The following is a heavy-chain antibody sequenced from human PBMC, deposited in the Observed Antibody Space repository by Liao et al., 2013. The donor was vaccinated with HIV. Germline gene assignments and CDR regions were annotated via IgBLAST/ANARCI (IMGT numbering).Heavy chain of an antibody. CDR1: GASISSYY. D-gene: IGHD3-10*01. Sequence: QVQLQESGPGLVKPSETLSLTCTVSGASISSYYWSWIRQPAGKGLEWIGRIYAGGSTNQNPSLKSRVTMSVDTSKDQFSLRLTSVTAADTAVYYCARERGYYYGSGFDYWGRGNPTVTVSS. CDR3: ARERGYYYGSGFDY. J-gene: IGHJ4*02. V-gene: IGHV4-4*07. CDR2: IYAGGST.